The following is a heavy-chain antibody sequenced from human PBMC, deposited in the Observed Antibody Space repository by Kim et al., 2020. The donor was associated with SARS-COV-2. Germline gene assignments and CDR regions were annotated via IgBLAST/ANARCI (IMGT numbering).Heavy chain of an antibody. Sequence: GGSLRLSCAASGFAFSSNWMIWVRQAPGKGLEWVASIKRGGSDKYYVDSVKGQFTISRDDVKKSLYLQMNSLRSEDTAIYYCVRGPTYGLRADHFDYWGQGTLVTVSS. CDR1: GFAFSSNW. CDR3: VRGPTYGLRADHFDY. D-gene: IGHD3-10*01. V-gene: IGHV3-7*03. CDR2: IKRGGSDK. J-gene: IGHJ4*02.